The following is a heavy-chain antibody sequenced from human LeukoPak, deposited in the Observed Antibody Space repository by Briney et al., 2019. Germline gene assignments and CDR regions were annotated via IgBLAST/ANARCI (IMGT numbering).Heavy chain of an antibody. Sequence: ASVKVSCKASGGTFSSYAISWVRQAPGQGLEWMGWISAYNGNTNYAQKLQGRVTMTTDTSTSTAYMELRSLRSDDTAVYYCARDPRPYYDFWSGYYSDAFDIWGQGTMVTVSS. V-gene: IGHV1-18*01. J-gene: IGHJ3*02. CDR3: ARDPRPYYDFWSGYYSDAFDI. D-gene: IGHD3-3*01. CDR1: GGTFSSYA. CDR2: ISAYNGNT.